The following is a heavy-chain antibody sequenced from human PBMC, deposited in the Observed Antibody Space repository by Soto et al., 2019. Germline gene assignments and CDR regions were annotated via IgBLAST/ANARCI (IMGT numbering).Heavy chain of an antibody. V-gene: IGHV3-30-3*01. CDR3: ARLRVGAWTVAFDI. CDR1: GFTFSSYA. Sequence: QVQLVESGGGVVQPGRSLRLSCAASGFTFSSYAMHWVRQAPGKGLEWVAVISYDGSNKYYADSVKGRFTISRDNSKNTLYLQMNSLRAEDTAVYYCARLRVGAWTVAFDIWGQGTMVTVSS. D-gene: IGHD1-26*01. J-gene: IGHJ3*02. CDR2: ISYDGSNK.